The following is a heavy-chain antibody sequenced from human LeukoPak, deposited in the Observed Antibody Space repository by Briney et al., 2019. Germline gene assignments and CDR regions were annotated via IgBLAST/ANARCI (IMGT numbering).Heavy chain of an antibody. Sequence: PGGSLRLSCAASGFTFSSYGMHWVRQAPGKGLEWVAVIWYDGSNKYYADSVKGRFTISRDNSKNTLYLQMNSLRAEDTAVYYCAKAPDLVATISDYWGQGTLVTVSS. V-gene: IGHV3-33*06. J-gene: IGHJ4*02. CDR2: IWYDGSNK. CDR1: GFTFSSYG. CDR3: AKAPDLVATISDY. D-gene: IGHD5-12*01.